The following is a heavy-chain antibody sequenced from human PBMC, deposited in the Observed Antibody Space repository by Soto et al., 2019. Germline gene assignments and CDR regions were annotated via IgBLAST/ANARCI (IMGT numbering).Heavy chain of an antibody. V-gene: IGHV5-51*01. CDR2: IYPGDSDT. CDR3: ASLAYYYDSSGYRNWFDP. CDR1: GYSFTSYW. J-gene: IGHJ5*02. Sequence: GESLKISCKGSGYSFTSYWIGWVRQMPGKGLEWMGIIYPGDSDTRYSPSFQGQVTISADKSISTAYLQWSSLKASDTAMYYCASLAYYYDSSGYRNWFDPWGQGTLVTVSS. D-gene: IGHD3-22*01.